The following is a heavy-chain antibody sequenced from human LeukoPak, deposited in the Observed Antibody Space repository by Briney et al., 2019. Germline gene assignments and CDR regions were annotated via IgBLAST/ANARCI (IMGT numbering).Heavy chain of an antibody. CDR3: ARDLYSSKTNDAFVI. Sequence: PSETLSLTCAVSGGSISSSNWWSWVRQPPGKGLQWIGSIYYSGSTYYNPSLKSRVTISLDTSKNQFSLKLSSVTAADTAVYYCARDLYSSKTNDAFVIWGQGTMVTVSS. CDR1: GGSISSSNW. J-gene: IGHJ3*02. D-gene: IGHD6-13*01. V-gene: IGHV4-4*02. CDR2: IYYSGST.